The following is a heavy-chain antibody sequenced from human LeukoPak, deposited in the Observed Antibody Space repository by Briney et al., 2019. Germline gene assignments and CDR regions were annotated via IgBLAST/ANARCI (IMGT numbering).Heavy chain of an antibody. CDR2: IYPGDSDT. V-gene: IGHV5-51*01. Sequence: GESLKISCKGSGYSFTSYWIGWVRQMPGKGLEWMGIIYPGDSDTRYSPSFQGQVTISADKSISTAYLQWSSLEASDTAMYYCARQKRWLDTHFDYWGQGTLVTVSS. CDR3: ARQKRWLDTHFDY. CDR1: GYSFTSYW. D-gene: IGHD5-24*01. J-gene: IGHJ4*02.